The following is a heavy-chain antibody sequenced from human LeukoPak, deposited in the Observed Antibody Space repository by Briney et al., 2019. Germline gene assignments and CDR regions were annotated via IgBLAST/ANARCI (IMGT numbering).Heavy chain of an antibody. Sequence: SETLSLTCTVSGGSISSYYWSWIRQPPGKGLEWIGYIYYSGSTNYNPSLKSRVTISVDTSKNQFSLKLSSVTAADTAVYYCARIAPRTYCSGGSYHPYYYGMDVWGQGTTVTVSS. CDR2: IYYSGST. CDR1: GGSISSYY. V-gene: IGHV4-59*01. J-gene: IGHJ6*02. CDR3: ARIAPRTYCSGGSYHPYYYGMDV. D-gene: IGHD2-15*01.